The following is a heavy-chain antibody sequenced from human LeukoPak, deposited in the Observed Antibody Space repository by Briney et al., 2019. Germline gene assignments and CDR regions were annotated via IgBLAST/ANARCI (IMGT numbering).Heavy chain of an antibody. D-gene: IGHD3-22*01. CDR3: ARGRYDSSGYYYFDY. CDR1: GYTFTSYY. Sequence: VASVKVSCKASGYTFTSYYMHWVRQAPGRGLEWMGIINPSGGSTSYAQKFQGRVTMTGDMSTSTVYMELSSLRSEDTAVYYCARGRYDSSGYYYFDYWGQGTLVTVSS. CDR2: INPSGGST. V-gene: IGHV1-46*01. J-gene: IGHJ4*02.